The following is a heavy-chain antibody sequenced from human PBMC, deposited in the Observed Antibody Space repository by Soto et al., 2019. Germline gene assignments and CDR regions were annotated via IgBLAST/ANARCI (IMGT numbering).Heavy chain of an antibody. CDR3: ASEGVVTAAMRSDDAFDI. CDR1: GGTFSSYT. D-gene: IGHD2-2*01. J-gene: IGHJ3*02. CDR2: IIPILGIA. Sequence: QVQLVQSGAEVKKPGSSVKVSCKASGGTFSSYTISWVRQAPGQGLEWMGRIIPILGIANYAQKFQGRVTITSDKSTSTAYMELSSLRSEDTAVYYCASEGVVTAAMRSDDAFDIWGQGTMVTVSS. V-gene: IGHV1-69*02.